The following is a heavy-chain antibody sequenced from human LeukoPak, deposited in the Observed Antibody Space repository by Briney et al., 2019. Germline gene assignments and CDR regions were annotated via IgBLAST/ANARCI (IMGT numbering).Heavy chain of an antibody. CDR3: ARGHKDYYYYYMDV. V-gene: IGHV1-69*01. Sequence: ASVKVSCKASGGTFSKYAISWVRQAPGQGLEWVGGFIRMFETSHYAQKFQGRVTITADESTSTVYMELSSLRFEDTAVYYCARGHKDYYYYYMDVWGKGTPVSVSS. J-gene: IGHJ6*03. CDR2: FIRMFETS. CDR1: GGTFSKYA.